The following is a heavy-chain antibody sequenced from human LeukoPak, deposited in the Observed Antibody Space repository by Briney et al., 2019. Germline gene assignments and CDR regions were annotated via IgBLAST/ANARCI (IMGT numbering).Heavy chain of an antibody. J-gene: IGHJ4*02. CDR2: ISGSGGST. V-gene: IGHV3-23*01. CDR1: GFTFSNAW. Sequence: GGSLRLSCAASGFTFSNAWMSWVRQAPGKGLEWVSAISGSGGSTYYADSVKGRFTISRDNSKNTLYLQMNSLRAEDTAVYYCAKADDILTGYYKGLFDYWGQGTLVTVSS. D-gene: IGHD3-9*01. CDR3: AKADDILTGYYKGLFDY.